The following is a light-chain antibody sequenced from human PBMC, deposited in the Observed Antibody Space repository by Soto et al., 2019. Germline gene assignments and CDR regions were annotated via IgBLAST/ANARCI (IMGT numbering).Light chain of an antibody. V-gene: IGKV1-5*01. CDR1: QSIHTW. Sequence: DIQMTQSPSTLSASVGDRVTITCRASQSIHTWLAWYQQKPGKAPKLLIYDASNLQSGVPSRFSGSVSGTEFTLTISSLQPDDFATYYCQQYKSYYPITVGQGTRLEIK. CDR2: DAS. J-gene: IGKJ5*01. CDR3: QQYKSYYPIT.